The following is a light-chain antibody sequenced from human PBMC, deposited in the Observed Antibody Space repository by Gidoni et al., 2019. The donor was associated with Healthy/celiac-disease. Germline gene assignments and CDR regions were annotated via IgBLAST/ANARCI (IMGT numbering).Light chain of an antibody. CDR1: SGHSSYA. CDR3: QTWGTGIQV. J-gene: IGLJ3*02. CDR2: LNSDGSH. V-gene: IGLV4-69*01. Sequence: LTQSPSASASLGASVKLTCTLSSGHSSYAIACHQQQPEKGPRYLMKLNSDGSHSKGDGIPDRFSGSSSGAERYLTIPSLQSEDEADYYCQTWGTGIQVFGGGTKLTAL.